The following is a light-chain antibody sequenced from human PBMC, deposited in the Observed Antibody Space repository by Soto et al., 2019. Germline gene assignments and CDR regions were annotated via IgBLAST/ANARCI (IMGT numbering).Light chain of an antibody. Sequence: QSVLTQAPSASGTPGQTVTISCSGTNSNIGNNYVYWYQQLPGTAPRLLIYGNNQRPSGVPDRFSGSKSGTSASLAISGLRSEDEADYYCCSYAGSYTWVFGGGTKLTVL. CDR2: GNN. CDR1: NSNIGNNY. J-gene: IGLJ3*02. CDR3: CSYAGSYTWV. V-gene: IGLV1-47*01.